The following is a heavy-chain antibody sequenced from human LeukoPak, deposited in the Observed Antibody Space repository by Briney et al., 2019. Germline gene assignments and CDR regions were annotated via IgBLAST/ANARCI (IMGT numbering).Heavy chain of an antibody. Sequence: GGSLRLSCTASGFTFSDCDMNWFRQAPGKGLEWVSSISYRTSHIYYAASVKGRFTISRDNAKNSLYLQMDSLRAEDTAVYFCGRAFPPLRTAAAGDYWGQGTLVTASS. J-gene: IGHJ4*02. CDR2: ISYRTSHI. D-gene: IGHD6-13*01. CDR3: GRAFPPLRTAAAGDY. CDR1: GFTFSDCD. V-gene: IGHV3-21*01.